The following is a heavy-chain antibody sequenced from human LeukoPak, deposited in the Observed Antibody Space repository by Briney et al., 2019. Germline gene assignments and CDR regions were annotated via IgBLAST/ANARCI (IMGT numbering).Heavy chain of an antibody. CDR1: GFTSGTYI. V-gene: IGHV3-21*01. CDR3: AREGAGTFDY. J-gene: IGHJ4*02. CDR2: ISTGTGYI. Sequence: GDSLRLSCAASGFTSGTYIISWVRQAPGKGLEWVSSISTGTGYINYADSLKGRFTISSDNAKNSVYLQMNSLRAEDTAVYYCAREGAGTFDYWGQGTLVTVSS. D-gene: IGHD1-1*01.